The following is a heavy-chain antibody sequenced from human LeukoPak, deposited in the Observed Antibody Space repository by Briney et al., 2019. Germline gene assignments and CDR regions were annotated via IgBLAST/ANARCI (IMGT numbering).Heavy chain of an antibody. Sequence: PSETLSLTCTVSSGSISYFYWNWIRQPPGKGLEWIGYIHYTGSTNYNPSLKSRVTISVDTSKNQFSLKLSSVTAADTAVYYCASITGVMDYYYYGMDVWGQGTTVTVSS. CDR3: ASITGVMDYYYYGMDV. V-gene: IGHV4-59*01. J-gene: IGHJ6*02. D-gene: IGHD7-27*01. CDR1: SGSISYFY. CDR2: IHYTGST.